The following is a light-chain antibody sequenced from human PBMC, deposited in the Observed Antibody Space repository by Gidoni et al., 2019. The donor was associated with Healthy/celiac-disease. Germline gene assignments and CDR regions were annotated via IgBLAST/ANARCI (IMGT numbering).Light chain of an antibody. CDR2: WAS. Sequence: DIVMTQSPDTLAVSLGERATINCKSSQSVIYSSNNKNYLAWYQQKPGKPPKLLIYWASTWESGVPYRFSGSGSGTDFTLTISSLQAEDVAVYYCQQYYSSPLTFGQGTRLEIK. V-gene: IGKV4-1*01. CDR3: QQYYSSPLT. CDR1: QSVIYSSNNKNY. J-gene: IGKJ5*01.